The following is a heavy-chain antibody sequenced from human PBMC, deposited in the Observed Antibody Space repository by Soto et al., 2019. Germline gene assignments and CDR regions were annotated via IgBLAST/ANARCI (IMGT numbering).Heavy chain of an antibody. D-gene: IGHD2-2*02. J-gene: IGHJ6*02. CDR3: ARSLAEGYCVITGCFTRPLNGVDV. CDR2: INPNNGVT. CDR1: GYTFAAYY. V-gene: IGHV1-2*02. Sequence: ASVKVSCKASGYTFAAYYMHWVRQAPGQGLEWMGWINPNNGVTKYAQKFQGRVTVTRDLSTSTAYMELISLSSDDTAVYYCARSLAEGYCVITGCFTRPLNGVDVWGQGTTVTAP.